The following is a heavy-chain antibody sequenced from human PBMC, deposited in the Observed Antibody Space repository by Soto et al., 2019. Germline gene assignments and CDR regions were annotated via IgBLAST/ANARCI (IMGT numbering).Heavy chain of an antibody. CDR3: ARGQGAAQSYYGLDV. J-gene: IGHJ6*02. CDR1: GGSMNNFY. Sequence: ASETLSLTCTVSGGSMNNFYWSWIRQPPGRGLEWIGNIFYSGGTNYNPSLKSRVTISVDTSKNQFSLNLNSLTAADTAVYYCARGQGAAQSYYGLDVWGQGTTVTVSS. CDR2: IFYSGGT. D-gene: IGHD6-6*01. V-gene: IGHV4-59*01.